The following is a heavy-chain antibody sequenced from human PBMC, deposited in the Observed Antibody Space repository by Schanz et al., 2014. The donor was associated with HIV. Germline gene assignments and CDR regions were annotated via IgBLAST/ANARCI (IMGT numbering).Heavy chain of an antibody. CDR3: ARPWPRGVLRGSPGYFDY. CDR2: IKTDGSEQ. V-gene: IGHV3-7*03. J-gene: IGHJ4*02. D-gene: IGHD3-10*01. Sequence: DVQLVESGGGLEQPGGSLRLSCAASGFIFRNFWMTWVRQVPGKGLEWVAHIKTDGSEQRYVDSVKGRFTISRDNAKNTLYLQMNSLRAEDTAVYYCARPWPRGVLRGSPGYFDYWGQGTLVTVSS. CDR1: GFIFRNFW.